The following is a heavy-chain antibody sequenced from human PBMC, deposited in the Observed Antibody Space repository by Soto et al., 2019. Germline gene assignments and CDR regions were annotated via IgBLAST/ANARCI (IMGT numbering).Heavy chain of an antibody. Sequence: QVQLVESGGDLVKPGGSLRLSCATSRFTFSDYYMTWIRQAPGKGLEWVSSISSSGSAIYYADSVKGRFTISRDNAKNSLYLQMNSLRADDTAVYYCARDRPGYTSVWTSYWGQGTLVTVSS. CDR3: ARDRPGYTSVWTSY. J-gene: IGHJ4*02. CDR2: ISSSGSAI. CDR1: RFTFSDYY. V-gene: IGHV3-11*01. D-gene: IGHD6-19*01.